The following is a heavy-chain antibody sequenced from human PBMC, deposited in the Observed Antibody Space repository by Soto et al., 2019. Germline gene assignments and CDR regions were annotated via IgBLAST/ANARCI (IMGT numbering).Heavy chain of an antibody. D-gene: IGHD6-13*01. CDR2: ISAYNGNT. J-gene: IGHJ4*02. CDR3: ARSIAAAVDFDY. CDR1: GYTFTSYD. V-gene: IGHV1-18*04. Sequence: ASVKVSCKASGYTFTSYDIIWVRQATGQGLEWMGWISAYNGNTNYAQKLQGRVTMTTDTSTSTAYMELRSLRSDDTAVYYCARSIAAAVDFDYWGQGTLVTVS.